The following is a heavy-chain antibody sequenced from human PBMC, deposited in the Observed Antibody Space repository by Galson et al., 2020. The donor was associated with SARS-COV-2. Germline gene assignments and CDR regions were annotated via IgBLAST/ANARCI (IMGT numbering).Heavy chain of an antibody. CDR3: ARNDFWSGYYGDY. Sequence: GESLKISCAASGFTFSDYYMSWIRQAPGKGLEWVSYISSSSSYTNYADSVKGRFTISRDNAKNSLYLQMNSLRAEDTAVYYCARNDFWSGYYGDYWGQGTLVTVSS. J-gene: IGHJ4*02. CDR1: GFTFSDYY. V-gene: IGHV3-11*06. D-gene: IGHD3-3*01. CDR2: ISSSSSYT.